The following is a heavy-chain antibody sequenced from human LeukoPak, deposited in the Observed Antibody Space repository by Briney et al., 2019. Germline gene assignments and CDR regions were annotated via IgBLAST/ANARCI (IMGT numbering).Heavy chain of an antibody. D-gene: IGHD1-26*01. CDR1: GFSFSSSW. CDR2: INDDETSK. Sequence: GGSLRLSCAASGFSFSSSWMHWVRQVPGKGLEWVSRINDDETSKTYAESVKGRFTISRDNAKNTLFLQMNSLRAEDTAVYYCATTGSGSYYDYWGQGTLVTVSS. J-gene: IGHJ4*02. V-gene: IGHV3-74*01. CDR3: ATTGSGSYYDY.